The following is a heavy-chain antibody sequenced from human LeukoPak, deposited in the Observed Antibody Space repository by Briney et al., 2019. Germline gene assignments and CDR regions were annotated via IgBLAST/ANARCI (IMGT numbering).Heavy chain of an antibody. Sequence: SETLSLTCAVYGGSFSGYYWGWIRQPPGKGLEWIGEINHSGSTNYNPSLKSRVTISVDTSKNQFSLKLSSVTAADTAVYYCARGRKIFGVVIMVDPWGQGTLVTVSS. CDR2: INHSGST. V-gene: IGHV4-34*01. CDR1: GGSFSGYY. J-gene: IGHJ5*02. CDR3: ARGRKIFGVVIMVDP. D-gene: IGHD3-3*01.